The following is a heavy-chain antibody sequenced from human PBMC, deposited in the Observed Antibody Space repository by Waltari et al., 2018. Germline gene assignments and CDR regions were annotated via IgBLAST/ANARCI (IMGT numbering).Heavy chain of an antibody. J-gene: IGHJ6*02. Sequence: QVQLVQSGAEVKKPGSSVKVSCKASGGTFSSYTISWVRQAPGQGLEWMGRIIPILGIANYAQKFQGRVTITADKSTSTAYMELSSVTAADTAVYYCARGKRAILTNYYYYYGMDVWGQGTTVTVSS. CDR3: ARGKRAILTNYYYYYGMDV. CDR2: IIPILGIA. CDR1: GGTFSSYT. V-gene: IGHV1-69*02. D-gene: IGHD3-10*01.